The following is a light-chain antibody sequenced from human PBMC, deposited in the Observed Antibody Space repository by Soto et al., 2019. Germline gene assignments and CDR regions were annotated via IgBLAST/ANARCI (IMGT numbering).Light chain of an antibody. V-gene: IGLV2-23*01. CDR1: SSDVGSYNL. CDR3: CSYSGSVV. Sequence: QSALTQPASVSGSPGQSITISCTGTSSDVGSYNLVSWYQQHPGKAPKLMIYEGSKRPSGVSNRFSASKSGNTASLTISGLQAQDEADYYCCSYSGSVVFGGGTKLTVL. J-gene: IGLJ2*01. CDR2: EGS.